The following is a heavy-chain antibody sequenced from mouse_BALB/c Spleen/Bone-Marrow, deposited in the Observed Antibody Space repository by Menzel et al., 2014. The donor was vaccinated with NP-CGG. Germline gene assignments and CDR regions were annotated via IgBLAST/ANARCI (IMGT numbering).Heavy chain of an antibody. D-gene: IGHD1-1*01. CDR1: GFTFNTFA. CDR2: IRSKSNNFAT. V-gene: IGHV10-1*02. J-gene: IGHJ4*01. Sequence: EVMLVESGGGLVQPKGLLKLSCAASGFTFNTFAMNWVRQAPGKGLEWVARIRSKSNNFATYYADSVKDRLTISRDDSQSMLYLQMNNLKTEDTAMYYCVRGIYYYGSNYKNSALDYWGQGTSVTVSS. CDR3: VRGIYYYGSNYKNSALDY.